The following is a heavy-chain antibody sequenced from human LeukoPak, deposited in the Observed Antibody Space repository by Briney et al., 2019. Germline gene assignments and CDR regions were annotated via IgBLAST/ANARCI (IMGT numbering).Heavy chain of an antibody. CDR2: IKEDGSEK. CDR1: GFSISNYW. CDR3: ARGEYYYDGGY. J-gene: IGHJ4*02. D-gene: IGHD3-22*01. V-gene: IGHV3-7*04. Sequence: QPRGSLRLSCAVSGFSISNYWMSWVRQAPGKGLEWVANIKEDGSEKYFVDSVKGRFTIPRDNAKNSLYLQMESLRAEDTAVYYCARGEYYYDGGYWGQGTLVTVSS.